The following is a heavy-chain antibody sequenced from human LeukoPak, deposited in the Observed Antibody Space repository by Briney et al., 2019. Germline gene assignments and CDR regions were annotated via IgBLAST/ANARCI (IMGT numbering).Heavy chain of an antibody. CDR3: ARVGYSGYTSDY. J-gene: IGHJ4*02. V-gene: IGHV1-8*01. CDR1: GYTFTSYD. Sequence: ASVKVSRKASGYTFTSYDINWVRQATGQGLEWMGWMNPNSGNTGYAQKFQGRVTMTRNTSISTAYMELSSLRSEDTAVYYCARVGYSGYTSDYWGQGTLVTVSS. D-gene: IGHD5-12*01. CDR2: MNPNSGNT.